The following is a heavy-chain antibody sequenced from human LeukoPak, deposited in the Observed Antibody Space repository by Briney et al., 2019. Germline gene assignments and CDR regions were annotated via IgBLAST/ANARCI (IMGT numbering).Heavy chain of an antibody. Sequence: SETLSLTCAVSGYSISSGYYWGWIRQPPGKGLEWIGSIYHSGSTYYNPSLKSRVTISVDTSKSQFSLKLSSVTAADTAVYYCARGSAADFWSGYSPNWFDPWGQGTLVTVSS. CDR1: GYSISSGYY. J-gene: IGHJ5*02. D-gene: IGHD3-3*01. CDR2: IYHSGST. CDR3: ARGSAADFWSGYSPNWFDP. V-gene: IGHV4-38-2*01.